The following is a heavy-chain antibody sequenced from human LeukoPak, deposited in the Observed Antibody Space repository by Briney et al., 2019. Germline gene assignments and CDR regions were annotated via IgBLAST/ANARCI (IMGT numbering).Heavy chain of an antibody. CDR2: MNPNSGNT. V-gene: IGHV1-8*01. D-gene: IGHD6-13*01. CDR3: ARDRRRSAAGEYAAFDI. CDR1: GYTFTSYD. J-gene: IGHJ3*02. Sequence: ASVKVSCKASGYTFTSYDINWVRQATGQGLEWMGWMNPNSGNTGYAQKFQGRVTMTRNTSISTAYMELSSLRSDDTAVYYCARDRRRSAAGEYAAFDIWGQGTMVTVSS.